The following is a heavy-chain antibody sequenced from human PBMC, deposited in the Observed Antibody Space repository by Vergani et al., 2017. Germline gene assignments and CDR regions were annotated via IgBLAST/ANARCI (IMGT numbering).Heavy chain of an antibody. D-gene: IGHD3-3*01. CDR2: ISGSGGST. CDR3: AKHYDFWSGYYRTYYFDY. CDR1: GFTFSSYA. Sequence: EVQLLESGGGLVQPGGSLRLSCAASGFTFSSYAMSWVRQAPGKGLEWVSAISGSGGSTYYADSVKGRFTISIDNAKNTLYLQMNSLRAEDTAVYYCAKHYDFWSGYYRTYYFDYWGQGTLVTVSS. V-gene: IGHV3-23*01. J-gene: IGHJ4*02.